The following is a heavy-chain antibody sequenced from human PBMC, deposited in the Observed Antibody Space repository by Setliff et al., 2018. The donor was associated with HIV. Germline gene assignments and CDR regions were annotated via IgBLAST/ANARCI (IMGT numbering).Heavy chain of an antibody. CDR2: INPNSGGT. Sequence: ASVKVSCKASGGAFSSYALSWVRQAPGQGLEWMGWINPNSGGTNYAQKFQGRVTMTRDTSISTAYMELSRLRSDDTAVYYCARAPVSTVPPRQFDYWGQGTLVTVSS. V-gene: IGHV1-2*02. D-gene: IGHD4-17*01. CDR1: GGAFSSYA. CDR3: ARAPVSTVPPRQFDY. J-gene: IGHJ4*02.